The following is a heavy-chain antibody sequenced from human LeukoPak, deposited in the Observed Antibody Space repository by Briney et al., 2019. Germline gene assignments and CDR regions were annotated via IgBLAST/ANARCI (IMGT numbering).Heavy chain of an antibody. CDR1: GGSISSSSYY. Sequence: KPSETLSLTRTVSGGSISSSSYYWGWIRQPPGKGLEWIGSIYYSGSTYYNPSLKSRVTISVDTSKNQFSLKLSSVTAADTAVYYCARMATGFYYYYYMDVWGKGTTVTVSS. V-gene: IGHV4-39*01. CDR2: IYYSGST. CDR3: ARMATGFYYYYYMDV. D-gene: IGHD5-24*01. J-gene: IGHJ6*03.